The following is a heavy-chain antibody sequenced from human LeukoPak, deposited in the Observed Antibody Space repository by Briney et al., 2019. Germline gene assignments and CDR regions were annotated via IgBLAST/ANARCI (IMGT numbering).Heavy chain of an antibody. Sequence: QTGGSLRLSCAASGFTFGSYAMYWVRQAPGKGLEWVSGIFGSGGSAHYADSVKGRFTISRDNSKNTVYLQMDSLRAEDTATYYCAKTTTGYSGGRYPAWPIDYWGQGTRVTVSS. CDR2: IFGSGGSA. D-gene: IGHD5-12*01. CDR3: AKTTTGYSGGRYPAWPIDY. CDR1: GFTFGSYA. V-gene: IGHV3-23*01. J-gene: IGHJ4*02.